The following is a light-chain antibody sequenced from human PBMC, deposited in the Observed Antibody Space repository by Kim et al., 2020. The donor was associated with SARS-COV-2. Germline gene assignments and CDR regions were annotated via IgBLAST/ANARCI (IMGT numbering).Light chain of an antibody. J-gene: IGKJ4*01. V-gene: IGKV3-20*01. CDR3: QQYGSSPLT. CDR1: QAVYNNY. Sequence: LAPGERATLSCRASQAVYNNYLAWYQQKPGQSPRLLIYGASTRATGIPDRFSGSGSGTYFSLTISRLESEDFAVYYCQQYGSSPLTFGGGTKVEIK. CDR2: GAS.